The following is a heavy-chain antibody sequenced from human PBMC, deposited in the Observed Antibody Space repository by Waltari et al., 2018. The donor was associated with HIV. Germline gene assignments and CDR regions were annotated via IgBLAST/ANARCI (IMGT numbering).Heavy chain of an antibody. V-gene: IGHV3-48*01. J-gene: IGHJ4*02. CDR1: GFIFRTYS. Sequence: EVQLVESGGGLVQPGGSLRLSCAASGFIFRTYSMNWVGQAPGKGMEWGSHSSSSSTTIDYEDSVKGPFTISRDNAKNSLYLQMNSLRAEDTAVYYCARDYCSSTSCTVDYWGQGTLVTVSS. CDR2: SSSSSTTI. D-gene: IGHD2-2*01. CDR3: ARDYCSSTSCTVDY.